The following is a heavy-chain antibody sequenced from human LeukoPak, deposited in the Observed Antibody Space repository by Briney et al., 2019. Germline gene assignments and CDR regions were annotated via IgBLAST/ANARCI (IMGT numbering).Heavy chain of an antibody. D-gene: IGHD1-26*01. CDR2: IYYSGST. J-gene: IGHJ4*02. V-gene: IGHV4-59*08. Sequence: KPSETLSFTCTVSGGSISSYYWSWIRQPPGKGLEWIGYIYYSGSTNYNPSLKSRVTISVDTSKNQFSLKLSSVTAADTAVYYCAGQRGGSYYPFDYWGQGTLVTVSS. CDR1: GGSISSYY. CDR3: AGQRGGSYYPFDY.